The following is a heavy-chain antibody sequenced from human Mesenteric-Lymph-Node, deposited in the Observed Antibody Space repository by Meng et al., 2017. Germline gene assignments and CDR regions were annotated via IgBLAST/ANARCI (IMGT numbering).Heavy chain of an antibody. Sequence: GSLRLSCAASGYSISSGYYWGWIRQPPGKGLEWIGSIYHSGSTYYNPSLKSRVTISVDTSKNQFSLKLSSVTAADTAVYYCARDPRDYGDYESAFDIWGQGTMVTVSS. CDR2: IYHSGST. J-gene: IGHJ3*02. CDR1: GYSISSGYY. V-gene: IGHV4-38-2*02. CDR3: ARDPRDYGDYESAFDI. D-gene: IGHD4-17*01.